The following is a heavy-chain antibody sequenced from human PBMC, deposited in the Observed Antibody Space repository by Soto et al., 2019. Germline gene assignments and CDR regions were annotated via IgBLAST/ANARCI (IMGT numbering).Heavy chain of an antibody. V-gene: IGHV4-39*07. CDR3: ARDKITGLFDY. Sequence: SETLSLTCTVSGGSISSSSYSWGWIRQPPGKGLEWIGTFYYSENTNYNPSLKSRVTISVDTSKNQFSLKLTSVTAADTAVYYCARDKITGLFDYWGQGTLVTVSS. D-gene: IGHD2-8*02. CDR1: GGSISSSSYS. CDR2: FYYSENT. J-gene: IGHJ4*02.